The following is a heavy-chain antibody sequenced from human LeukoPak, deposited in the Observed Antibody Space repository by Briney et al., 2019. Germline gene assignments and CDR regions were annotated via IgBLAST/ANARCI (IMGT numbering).Heavy chain of an antibody. CDR3: ARDWGRGYSYGYVGKTVRFDY. J-gene: IGHJ4*02. CDR1: GGTFSSYA. CDR2: IIPIFGTA. Sequence: SVKVSCKASGGTFSSYAISWVRQAPGQGLEWMGGIIPIFGTANYAQKFQGRVTITADESTSTAYMELSSLRSEDTAVYYCARDWGRGYSYGYVGKTVRFDYWGQGTLVTVSS. V-gene: IGHV1-69*01. D-gene: IGHD5-18*01.